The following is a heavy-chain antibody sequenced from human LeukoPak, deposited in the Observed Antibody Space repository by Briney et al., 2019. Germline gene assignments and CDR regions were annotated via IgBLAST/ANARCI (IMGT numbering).Heavy chain of an antibody. J-gene: IGHJ6*03. CDR2: IYPDHSDT. CDR3: ARHGHCTNGVCYSNYYYYMDV. D-gene: IGHD2-8*01. CDR1: GYSFTSYW. V-gene: IGHV5-51*01. Sequence: GESLKISCKGSGYSFTSYWIGWVRQMPGKGLEWMGIIYPDHSDTRYSPSFEGQVIISGDKSISTAYLQWSSLQASDTATYYCARHGHCTNGVCYSNYYYYMDVWGKGTTVTVSS.